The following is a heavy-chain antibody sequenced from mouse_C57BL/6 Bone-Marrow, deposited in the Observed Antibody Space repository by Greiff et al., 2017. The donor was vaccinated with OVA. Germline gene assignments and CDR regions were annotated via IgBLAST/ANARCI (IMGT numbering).Heavy chain of an antibody. CDR1: GYTFTDYN. CDR2: INPNNGGT. D-gene: IGHD2-5*01. CDR3: ARSVYYSNFYAMDY. J-gene: IGHJ4*01. Sequence: EVQLQQSGPELVKPGASVKIPCKASGYTFTDYNMDWVKQSHGKSLEWIGDINPNNGGTIYNQKFKGKATLTVDKSSSTAYMELRSLTSEDTAVYYCARSVYYSNFYAMDYWGQGTSVTVSS. V-gene: IGHV1-18*01.